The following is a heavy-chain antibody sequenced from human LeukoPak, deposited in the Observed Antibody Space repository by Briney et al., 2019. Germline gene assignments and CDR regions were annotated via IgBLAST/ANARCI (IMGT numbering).Heavy chain of an antibody. CDR2: IIPTFGTA. D-gene: IGHD2-2*02. CDR1: GGTFSSYA. Sequence: SVKVSCKASGGTFSSYAISWVRQAPGQGLEWMGGIIPTFGTANYAQKFQGRVTNTADESTSTAYMELSSLRSEDTAVYYCARPRYCSSTSCYTGGRDYYYGMDVWGQGTTVTVSS. J-gene: IGHJ6*02. V-gene: IGHV1-69*13. CDR3: ARPRYCSSTSCYTGGRDYYYGMDV.